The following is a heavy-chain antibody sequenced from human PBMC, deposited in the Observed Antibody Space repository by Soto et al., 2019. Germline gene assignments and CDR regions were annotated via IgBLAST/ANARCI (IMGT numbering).Heavy chain of an antibody. CDR1: GDSVSSSDYY. CDR2: IYYNGNT. J-gene: IGHJ4*02. V-gene: IGHV4-61*08. D-gene: IGHD1-26*01. Sequence: QVQLQQSGPGLVKPSETLSLTCTVSGDSVSSSDYYWNWIRQPPGKGLEWIGNIYYNGNTNYNPSLRGRLTISLETSKNQFSLKLTSVTVADTAVYYCTRYRGTYSADYWGQGALVTVSS. CDR3: TRYRGTYSADY.